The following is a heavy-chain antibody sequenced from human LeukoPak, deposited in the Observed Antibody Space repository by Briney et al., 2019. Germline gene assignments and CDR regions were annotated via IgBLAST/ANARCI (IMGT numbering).Heavy chain of an antibody. CDR2: IYYSGST. CDR1: GDSISTTSYY. V-gene: IGHV4-39*01. CDR3: GRQKSGTSIKRRYNWIDP. Sequence: PSETLSLTCTVSGDSISTTSYYWGWIRQPPGKGLEWIGSIYYSGSTYYSPSLKSRVTISINTSKNQFSLRLRSVTAADTAVYYCGRQKSGTSIKRRYNWIDPWGQGTLVTVSS. D-gene: IGHD1-1*01. J-gene: IGHJ5*02.